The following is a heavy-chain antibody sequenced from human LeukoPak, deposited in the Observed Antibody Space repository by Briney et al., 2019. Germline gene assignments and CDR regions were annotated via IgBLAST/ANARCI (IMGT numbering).Heavy chain of an antibody. CDR1: GGTFSSYA. V-gene: IGHV1-69*04. J-gene: IGHJ5*02. Sequence: ASVKVSCKASGGTFSSYAISWVRQAPGQGLEWMGRIIPIFGIANYAQKFQGRVTITADKSTSTAYMELSSLRSEDTAVYYCARDLPTGKLRFLEWLARFDPWGQGTLVTVSP. CDR3: ARDLPTGKLRFLEWLARFDP. D-gene: IGHD3-3*01. CDR2: IIPIFGIA.